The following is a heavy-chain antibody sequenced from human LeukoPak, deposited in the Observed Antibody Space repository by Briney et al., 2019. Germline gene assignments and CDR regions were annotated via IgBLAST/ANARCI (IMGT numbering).Heavy chain of an antibody. Sequence: PAGGSLRLSCAASGFTFSSYAMSWVRQAPGKGLEWVSAISGSGGSTYYADSVKGRFTISRDNSKNTLYLQMNSLRAEDTAVYYCAKTPYHSSGRYYFDYWGQGTLVTVSS. D-gene: IGHD6-19*01. CDR2: ISGSGGST. CDR3: AKTPYHSSGRYYFDY. J-gene: IGHJ4*02. V-gene: IGHV3-23*01. CDR1: GFTFSSYA.